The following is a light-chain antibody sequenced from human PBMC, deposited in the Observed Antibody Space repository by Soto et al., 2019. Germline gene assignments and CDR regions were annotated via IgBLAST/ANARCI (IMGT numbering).Light chain of an antibody. CDR1: QTITNW. Sequence: DIQITQSPSILSESVVDRVTITFRSSQTITNWLAWYQQKPGKAPRLLIYDASSLESWVPSRFSGSGSGTEFTLTISSLQSEDFATYYCQQYKSFWTCGQGTKGDIK. V-gene: IGKV1-5*01. CDR2: DAS. J-gene: IGKJ1*01. CDR3: QQYKSFWT.